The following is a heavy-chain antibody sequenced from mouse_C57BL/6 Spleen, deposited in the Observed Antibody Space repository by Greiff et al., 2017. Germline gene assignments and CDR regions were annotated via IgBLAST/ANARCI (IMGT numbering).Heavy chain of an antibody. CDR2: IWTGGGT. Sequence: VKLLESGPGLVAPSQSLSITCTVSGFSLTSYAISWVRQPPGKGLEWLGVIWTGGGTNYNSARKSRLSISKDNSKSQVFLKMNRLQTDDTARYYCARNREILRCALDYWGQGTTLPVSS. J-gene: IGHJ2*01. CDR1: GFSLTSYA. D-gene: IGHD3-3*01. V-gene: IGHV2-9-1*01. CDR3: ARNREILRCALDY.